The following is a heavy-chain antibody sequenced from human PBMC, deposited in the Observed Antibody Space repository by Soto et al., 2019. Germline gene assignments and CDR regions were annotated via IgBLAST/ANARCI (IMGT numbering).Heavy chain of an antibody. CDR3: AKNLLGFGELRGLHV. CDR1: GVSISTSNW. V-gene: IGHV4-4*02. CDR2: IYHDRST. J-gene: IGHJ6*02. Sequence: QVQLQQSGPGLVRPSGTLSLTCAVSGVSISTSNWWTWVRQPPGQGLEWIGDIYHDRSTNYNPSLKSHVTISMDKSKNQSSLNLTAMTAADTGVYTCAKNLLGFGELRGLHVWGQGTTVIVSS. D-gene: IGHD3-10*01.